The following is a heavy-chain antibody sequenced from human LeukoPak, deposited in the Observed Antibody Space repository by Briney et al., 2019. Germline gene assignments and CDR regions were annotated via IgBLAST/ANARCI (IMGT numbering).Heavy chain of an antibody. Sequence: ASVKVSCKTSGYTFTNYGVSWVRQAPGQGLEWMGWISAYNGNTDFAQKLQGRVTMTTDTSTSTAYMNLMSLTSDDTAVYYCARGPPVKATGYFQHWGQGTLVTASS. J-gene: IGHJ1*01. CDR2: ISAYNGNT. CDR1: GYTFTNYG. V-gene: IGHV1-18*01. D-gene: IGHD4-17*01. CDR3: ARGPPVKATGYFQH.